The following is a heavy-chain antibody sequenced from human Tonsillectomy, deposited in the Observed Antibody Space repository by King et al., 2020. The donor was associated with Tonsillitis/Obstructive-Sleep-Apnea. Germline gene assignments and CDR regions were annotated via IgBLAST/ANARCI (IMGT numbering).Heavy chain of an antibody. CDR3: AREAGDYDLYFDY. V-gene: IGHV3-30*04. J-gene: IGHJ4*02. CDR2: IAYDASTK. CDR1: GFTFSRYA. Sequence: QLVQSGGGVVQPGRSLRLSCAASGFTFSRYAMHWVRQAPGKGLEWVAVIAYDASTKYYADSVKGRFTISRDNSKNTLYLQVNSPRSEDTAVYFCAREAGDYDLYFDYWGQGTLVTVSS. D-gene: IGHD4-17*01.